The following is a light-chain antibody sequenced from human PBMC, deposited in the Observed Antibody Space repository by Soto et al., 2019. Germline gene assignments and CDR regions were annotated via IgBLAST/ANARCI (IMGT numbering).Light chain of an antibody. CDR2: EVS. CDR3: SSDTSSSTLAVV. CDR1: SSDVGGYNY. J-gene: IGLJ2*01. V-gene: IGLV2-14*01. Sequence: QSALTQPASVSGSPGQSITISCTGTSSDVGGYNYVSWYQQHPGKAPKLMIYEVSNRPSGVSNRFSGSKSGNTASLTISGLQAGDEADYYCSSDTSSSTLAVVFGGGTQLTVL.